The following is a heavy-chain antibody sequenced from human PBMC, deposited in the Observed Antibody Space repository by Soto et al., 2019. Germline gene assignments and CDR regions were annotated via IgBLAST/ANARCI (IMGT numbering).Heavy chain of an antibody. Sequence: EVQLVESGGGLVKPGGSLRLSCAVSGFTFSIYTRNWVRQAPGKGLEWVSSISSSSSYIYYADSVKGRFTISRDNAKNSLHLQMNSLRAEDTAVYYCARDGSGYSYAQGIFDIWGQGTMVTVSS. CDR3: ARDGSGYSYAQGIFDI. J-gene: IGHJ3*02. D-gene: IGHD5-18*01. CDR1: GFTFSIYT. CDR2: ISSSSSYI. V-gene: IGHV3-21*01.